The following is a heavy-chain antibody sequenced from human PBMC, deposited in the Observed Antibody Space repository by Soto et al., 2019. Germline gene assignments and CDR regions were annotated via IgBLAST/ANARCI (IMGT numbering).Heavy chain of an antibody. CDR1: GGTFSSYA. J-gene: IGHJ4*02. CDR3: ASNEMATIKGQPDY. Sequence: SVKVSCKASGGTFSSYAISWVRQAPGQGLEWMGGIIPIFGTANYAQKFQGRVTITADESTSTAYMELSSLRSEDTAVCYCASNEMATIKGQPDYWGQGTLVTVSS. CDR2: IIPIFGTA. D-gene: IGHD5-12*01. V-gene: IGHV1-69*13.